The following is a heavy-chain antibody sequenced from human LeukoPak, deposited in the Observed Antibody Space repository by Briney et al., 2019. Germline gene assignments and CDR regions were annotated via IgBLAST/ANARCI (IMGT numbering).Heavy chain of an antibody. J-gene: IGHJ4*02. CDR3: AKGGRYRSGGNCYFFDY. V-gene: IGHV3-23*01. CDR2: ISGSGGST. D-gene: IGHD2-15*01. CDR1: GFTFSSYG. Sequence: PGGSLRLSCAASGFTFSSYGMSWVRQAPGKGLEWVSAISGSGGSTYYADSVKGRFTISRDNSKTTLYLQMNSLRADDTAVYYCAKGGRYRSGGNCYFFDYWGQGTLVTVSS.